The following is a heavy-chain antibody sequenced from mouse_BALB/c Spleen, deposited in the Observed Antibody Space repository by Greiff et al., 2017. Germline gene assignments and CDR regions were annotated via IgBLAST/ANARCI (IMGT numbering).Heavy chain of an antibody. CDR1: GYSITSDYA. D-gene: IGHD2-2*01. CDR2: ISYSGST. Sequence: EVKLMESGPGLVKPSQSLSLTCTVTGYSITSDYAWNWIRQFPGNKLEWMGYISYSGSTSYNPSLKSRISITRDTSKNQFFLQLNSVTTEDTATYYCARMGLYGYDEGYAMDYWGQGTSVTVSS. V-gene: IGHV3-2*02. J-gene: IGHJ4*01. CDR3: ARMGLYGYDEGYAMDY.